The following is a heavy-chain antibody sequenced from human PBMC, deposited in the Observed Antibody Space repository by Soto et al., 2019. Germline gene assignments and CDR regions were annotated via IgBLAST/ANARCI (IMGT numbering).Heavy chain of an antibody. CDR1: GDIVSSNSAA. CDR2: TYYRSKWYN. J-gene: IGHJ6*02. V-gene: IGHV6-1*01. D-gene: IGHD6-19*01. Sequence: SQTLSLTCFISGDIVSSNSAAWNWIRQSPSRGLEWLGRTYYRSKWYNDYAVSVKSRITINPDTSKNQFSLQLNSVTPEDTAVYFGGRAVIAAAAWGCSSGWYGGSGWGYSYYGMVVCSQGTTVTVS. CDR3: GRAVIAAAAWGCSSGWYGGSGWGYSYYGMVV.